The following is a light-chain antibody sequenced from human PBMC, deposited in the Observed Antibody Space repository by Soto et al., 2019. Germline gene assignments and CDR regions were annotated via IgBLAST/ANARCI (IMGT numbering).Light chain of an antibody. CDR2: YDS. Sequence: SYELTQPPSVSVAPGKTARITCGGNNIGSKSVHWYQQKPGQAPVLVIYYDSDRPSGIPERFSGSNSGNTATLTISRVEAGDEADYYCQVWDSSSDPVVFGGGTKVTV. CDR1: NIGSKS. CDR3: QVWDSSSDPVV. V-gene: IGLV3-21*04. J-gene: IGLJ2*01.